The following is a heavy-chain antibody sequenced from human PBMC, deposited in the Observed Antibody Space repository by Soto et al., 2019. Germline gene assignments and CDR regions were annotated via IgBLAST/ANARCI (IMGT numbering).Heavy chain of an antibody. CDR2: IKSKTDGGTT. J-gene: IGHJ6*02. D-gene: IGHD2-2*01. V-gene: IGHV3-15*01. CDR3: TTAEDIVVVPAATWGYYYGMDV. Sequence: GGSLRLSCAASGFTFSNAWMSWVRQAPGKGLEWVGRIKSKTDGGTTDYAAPVKGRFTISRDDSKNTLYLQMNSLKTEDTAVYYCTTAEDIVVVPAATWGYYYGMDVWGQGTTVTVSS. CDR1: GFTFSNAW.